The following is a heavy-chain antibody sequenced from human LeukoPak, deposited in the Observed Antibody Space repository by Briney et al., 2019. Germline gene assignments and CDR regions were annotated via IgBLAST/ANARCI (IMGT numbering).Heavy chain of an antibody. Sequence: AASVKVSCKASGGTFSSYAISWVRQAPGQGLEWMGWINPNNGGTNYAQKFQGRVTMTRDTSISTAYMELNRLTSDDTAVYYCARDKYTGYETFDYWGQGTPVTVSS. CDR3: ARDKYTGYETFDY. CDR2: INPNNGGT. D-gene: IGHD5-12*01. CDR1: GGTFSSYA. V-gene: IGHV1-2*02. J-gene: IGHJ4*02.